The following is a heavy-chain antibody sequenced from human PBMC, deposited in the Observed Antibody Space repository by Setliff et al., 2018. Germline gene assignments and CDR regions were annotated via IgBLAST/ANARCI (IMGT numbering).Heavy chain of an antibody. J-gene: IGHJ3*02. Sequence: LRLSCAASGFTFRSYWMSWVRQAPGKGLEWVANIKKDGSIKYYLDSVRGRFTISRDNAENSLTLQMNSLRVEDTAVYYCAKGGFVGISHHRAFDIWGRGTMVTVSS. CDR3: AKGGFVGISHHRAFDI. V-gene: IGHV3-7*01. D-gene: IGHD2-21*01. CDR1: GFTFRSYW. CDR2: IKKDGSIK.